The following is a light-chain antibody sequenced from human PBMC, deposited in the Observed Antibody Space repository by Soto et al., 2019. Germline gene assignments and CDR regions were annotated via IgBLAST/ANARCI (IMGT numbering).Light chain of an antibody. Sequence: DIQMTQSPSSLSASVGDRVTITCRASQSISSYLNWYQQKPGKAPKLLIYAASSLQSGVPSRFSGSGSGTDFTLTISSRQPEDFATYYCQQRYSTLYTFGQGTKLEI. CDR3: QQRYSTLYT. J-gene: IGKJ2*01. CDR2: AAS. CDR1: QSISSY. V-gene: IGKV1-39*01.